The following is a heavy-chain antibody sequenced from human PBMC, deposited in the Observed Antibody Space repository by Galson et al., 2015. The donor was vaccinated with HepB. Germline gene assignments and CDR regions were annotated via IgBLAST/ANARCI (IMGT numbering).Heavy chain of an antibody. Sequence: SVKVSCKASGYTFTSYYMHWVRQAPGQGLEWMGIINPSGGSTSYAQKFQGRVTMTRDTSTSTVYMELSSLRSEDTAVYYCARDPYYYDNGGYYSQGWMDYWGQGTLVTVSS. CDR3: ARDPYYYDNGGYYSQGWMDY. CDR1: GYTFTSYY. J-gene: IGHJ4*02. D-gene: IGHD3-22*01. V-gene: IGHV1-46*01. CDR2: INPSGGST.